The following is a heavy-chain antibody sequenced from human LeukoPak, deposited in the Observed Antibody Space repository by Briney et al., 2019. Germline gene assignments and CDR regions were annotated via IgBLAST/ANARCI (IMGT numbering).Heavy chain of an antibody. CDR2: IYPGDSDT. CDR1: GYSFTSYW. Sequence: GGSLKISCKGSGYSFTSYWIGWVRQMPGKGLEWMGIIYPGDSDTRYSPSFQGQVTISADKSISTAYLQWSSLKASDTAMYYCARTNYYYGSGSYYNDYGMDVWGKGTTVTVSS. CDR3: ARTNYYYGSGSYYNDYGMDV. J-gene: IGHJ6*04. V-gene: IGHV5-51*01. D-gene: IGHD3-10*01.